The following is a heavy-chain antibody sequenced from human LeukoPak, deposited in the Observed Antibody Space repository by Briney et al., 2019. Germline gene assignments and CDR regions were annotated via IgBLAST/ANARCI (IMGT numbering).Heavy chain of an antibody. J-gene: IGHJ4*02. V-gene: IGHV1-46*01. CDR3: AREVEWESPYYFGY. D-gene: IGHD1-26*01. Sequence: RASVKVSCMASGYTSTSYYMHCVRHAPGQGLEWMGIINPSGGSTSYAQKFQGRVTMTRDTSTSTVYMELSSLRSEDTAVYYWAREVEWESPYYFGYGGQGTLVTVSA. CDR1: GYTSTSYY. CDR2: INPSGGST.